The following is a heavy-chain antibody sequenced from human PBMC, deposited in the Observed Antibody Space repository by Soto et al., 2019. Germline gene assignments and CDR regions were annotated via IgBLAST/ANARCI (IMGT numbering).Heavy chain of an antibody. Sequence: PGGSLRLSCTGSGFTFSNYWMAWVRQAPGKGLEWVANVNQDGITKYYMDSVKGRFTISRDNAEHSAHLQMSSLRAEDTAVYYCVRWFDGSGSFSPENYQYAMDVWAHGTTVTVSS. CDR2: VNQDGITK. D-gene: IGHD3-10*01. J-gene: IGHJ6*02. CDR3: VRWFDGSGSFSPENYQYAMDV. V-gene: IGHV3-7*04. CDR1: GFTFSNYW.